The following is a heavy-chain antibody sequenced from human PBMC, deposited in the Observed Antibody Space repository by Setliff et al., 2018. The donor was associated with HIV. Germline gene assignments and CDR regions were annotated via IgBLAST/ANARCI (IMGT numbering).Heavy chain of an antibody. V-gene: IGHV5-51*01. CDR2: IYPADSDT. CDR3: ARLPSLLWFGELNYYFDY. CDR1: GYNFTSFW. Sequence: PGESLKISCKGSGYNFTSFWIAWVRQMPGKGLEWMGIIYPADSDTRYSPSFQGQVTISADKSISTAFLQWRSLKASDTAIYYCARLPSLLWFGELNYYFDYWGRGTLVTVS. J-gene: IGHJ4*02. D-gene: IGHD3-10*01.